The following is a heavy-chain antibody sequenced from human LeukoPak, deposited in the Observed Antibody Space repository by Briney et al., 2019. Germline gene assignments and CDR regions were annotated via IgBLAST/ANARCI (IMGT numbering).Heavy chain of an antibody. CDR3: ARGGIAVAAD. Sequence: GGSLRLSCAASGFTFSSYAMHWVRQAPGKGLGCVSAISSNGGSTYYANSVKGRFTISRDNSKNTLYLQMGSLRAEDMAVYYCARGGIAVAADWGQGTLVTVSS. V-gene: IGHV3-64*01. CDR1: GFTFSSYA. J-gene: IGHJ4*02. D-gene: IGHD6-19*01. CDR2: ISSNGGST.